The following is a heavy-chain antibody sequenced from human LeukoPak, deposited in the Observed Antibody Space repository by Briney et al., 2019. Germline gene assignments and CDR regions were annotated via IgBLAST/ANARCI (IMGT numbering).Heavy chain of an antibody. D-gene: IGHD2-8*01. CDR3: ARQGGLGVAATPDS. V-gene: IGHV1-2*02. CDR2: INPNNGGT. Sequence: ASVKVSCKASGYTFTGYYMHWVRQAPGQGLEWMGWINPNNGGTYYAQKFQGRVTMTRDTSISTAYMELASLSSDDTAVYYCARQGGLGVAATPDSWGQGTQVTVSS. J-gene: IGHJ4*02. CDR1: GYTFTGYY.